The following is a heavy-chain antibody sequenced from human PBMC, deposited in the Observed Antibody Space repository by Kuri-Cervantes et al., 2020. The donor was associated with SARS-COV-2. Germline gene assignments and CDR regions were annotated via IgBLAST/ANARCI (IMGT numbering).Heavy chain of an antibody. V-gene: IGHV1-18*01. J-gene: IGHJ5*02. CDR1: GGTLSSYA. D-gene: IGHD6-13*01. Sequence: ASVKVSCKASGGTLSSYAISWVRPAPGQGLEWMGWINPNSGGTNYAQKLQGRVTMTTDTSTSTAYMELRSLRSDDTAVYYCARVMGTSGAGVGIAATNWFDPWGQGTLVTVSS. CDR3: ARVMGTSGAGVGIAATNWFDP. CDR2: INPNSGGT.